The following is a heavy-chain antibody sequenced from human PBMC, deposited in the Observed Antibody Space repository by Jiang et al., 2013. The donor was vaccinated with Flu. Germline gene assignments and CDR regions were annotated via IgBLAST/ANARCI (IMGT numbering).Heavy chain of an antibody. CDR1: GFSLTTTGVG. J-gene: IGHJ4*02. CDR3: AHRLLGPGVALTGIFQY. V-gene: IGHV2-5*02. D-gene: IGHD1-1*01. Sequence: TFSGFSLTTTGVGVGWIRQPPGKALEWLALIYWDDETLYNLSFRPRLTISKDASKNQVVLTMTNVDPADTGTYFCAHRLLGPGVALTGIFQYWGQGALVAVSS. CDR2: IYWDDET.